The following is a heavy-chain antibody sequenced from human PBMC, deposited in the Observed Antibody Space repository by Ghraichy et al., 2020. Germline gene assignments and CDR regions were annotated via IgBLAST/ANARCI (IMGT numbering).Heavy chain of an antibody. Sequence: SGPTLVKPTQTLTLTCTFSGFSLDTRGMCVSWFRQPSGKALEWLALIDSYDSKFYFTSLKTRLTISKDTSKNQVVLTMTNMDPVDTGTYYCARTGSALAPFLDYWGHGILVTVSS. V-gene: IGHV2-70*01. CDR1: GFSLDTRGMC. D-gene: IGHD1-14*01. CDR2: IDSYDSK. CDR3: ARTGSALAPFLDY. J-gene: IGHJ4*01.